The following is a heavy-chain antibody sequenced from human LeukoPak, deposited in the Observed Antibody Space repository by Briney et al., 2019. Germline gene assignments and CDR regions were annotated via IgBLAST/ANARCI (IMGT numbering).Heavy chain of an antibody. D-gene: IGHD3-9*01. CDR1: GFTFSDYY. CDR3: ASLTGIYYYMDV. J-gene: IGHJ6*03. CDR2: ISSSGSTI. Sequence: GGSLRLSCAASGFTFSDYYMSWIRQAPGKGLEWVSYISSSGSTIYYADSVKGRFTISRDNAKNSLYLQMNSLRAEDTAVYCCASLTGIYYYMDVWGKGTTVTVSS. V-gene: IGHV3-11*01.